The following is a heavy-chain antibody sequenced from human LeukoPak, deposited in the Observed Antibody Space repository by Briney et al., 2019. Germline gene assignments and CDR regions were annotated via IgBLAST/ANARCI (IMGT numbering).Heavy chain of an antibody. CDR3: ARAPGSSGEPS. V-gene: IGHV1-69*04. Sequence: ASVKVSCKASGGTFSSYAISWVRQAPGQGLEWMGRIIPILGIANYAQKFQGRVTITADKSTSTAYMELSSLRSEDTAVYYCARAPGSSGEPSWGQGTLVTVSS. CDR2: IIPILGIA. J-gene: IGHJ4*02. CDR1: GGTFSSYA. D-gene: IGHD3-10*01.